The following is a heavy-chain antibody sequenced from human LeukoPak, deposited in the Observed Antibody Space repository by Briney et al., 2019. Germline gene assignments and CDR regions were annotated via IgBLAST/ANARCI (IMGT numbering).Heavy chain of an antibody. CDR2: INPSGGST. V-gene: IGHV1-46*01. D-gene: IGHD3-10*01. CDR3: TTGNYYGSGPIRGDY. J-gene: IGHJ4*02. CDR1: GYTFTSYY. Sequence: ASVKVSCKASGYTFTSYYMHWVRQAPGQGLEWMGIINPSGGSTSYAQKFQGRVTMTRDTSTSTVYMELSSLRSEDTAVYYCTTGNYYGSGPIRGDYWGQGTLVTVSS.